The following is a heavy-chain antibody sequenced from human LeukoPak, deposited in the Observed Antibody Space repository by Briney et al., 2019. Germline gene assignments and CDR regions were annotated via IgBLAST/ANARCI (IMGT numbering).Heavy chain of an antibody. CDR1: GDSISNSKW. CDR2: IYHSGST. CDR3: ARGTLEVTDRNFES. J-gene: IGHJ4*02. D-gene: IGHD2-21*02. Sequence: SETLSLTCAVSGDSISNSKWWTWVRQPPGRGLEGIGEIYHSGSTNYNPSPKSPVTISVDKSKNQFSLKLTSVTAADTAVYYCARGTLEVTDRNFESWGQGYLVTVSS. V-gene: IGHV4-4*02.